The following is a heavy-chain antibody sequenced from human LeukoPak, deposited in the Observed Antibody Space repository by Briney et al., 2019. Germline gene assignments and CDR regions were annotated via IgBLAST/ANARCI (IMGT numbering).Heavy chain of an antibody. CDR2: IYSGGST. CDR1: GFTVSSNY. V-gene: IGHV3-53*01. CDR3: ARGLRSGSYDNLEAGFDY. Sequence: GGSLRLSCAASGFTVSSNYMSWVRQTPGKGLEWVSVIYSGGSTYYADSVKGRFTISRDNSKNTLYLQMNSLRAEDTAVYYCARGLRSGSYDNLEAGFDYWGQGTLVTVSS. J-gene: IGHJ4*02. D-gene: IGHD3-10*02.